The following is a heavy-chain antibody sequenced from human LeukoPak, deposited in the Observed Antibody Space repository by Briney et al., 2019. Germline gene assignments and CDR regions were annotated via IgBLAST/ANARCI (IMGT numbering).Heavy chain of an antibody. V-gene: IGHV3-53*01. CDR3: ASYSYGFRSDY. CDR2: IYSGGST. CDR1: GFTVSSNY. J-gene: IGHJ4*02. D-gene: IGHD5-18*01. Sequence: GGSLRLSCAASGFTVSSNYMSWVRQAPGKGLEWVSVIYSGGSTYYADSVKGRFTISRDNSKNTLYLQMNSLRAEDTAVYYCASYSYGFRSDYWGQGTLVTVSS.